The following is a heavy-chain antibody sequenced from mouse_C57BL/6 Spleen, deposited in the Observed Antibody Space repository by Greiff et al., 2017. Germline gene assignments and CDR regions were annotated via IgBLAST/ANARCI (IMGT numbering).Heavy chain of an antibody. CDR3: ARAEVYYGNDKPFAY. D-gene: IGHD2-2*01. CDR2: INPSNGGT. V-gene: IGHV1-53*01. Sequence: QVQLQQPGTELVKPGASVKLSCKASGYTFTSYWMHWVKPRPGQGLEWIGNINPSNGGTNYNAKFKSKATLTVDKSASTAYMQRSSLTSEDSAVYYCARAEVYYGNDKPFAYWGQGTLVTVSA. CDR1: GYTFTSYW. J-gene: IGHJ3*01.